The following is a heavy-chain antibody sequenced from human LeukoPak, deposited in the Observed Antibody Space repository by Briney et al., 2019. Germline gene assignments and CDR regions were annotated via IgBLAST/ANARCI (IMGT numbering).Heavy chain of an antibody. CDR3: ARGVVAVAAINY. CDR2: RSFDGSNE. Sequence: GGSLRLSCAASGFTFSGCTYHWVRLPPAKGWGRGGVRSFDGSNEYYANYVKVRFTVSRDNSKNTLYLQMNSLRDEDTDVYYCARGVVAVAAINYWGKGSLVTVSS. J-gene: IGHJ4*02. CDR1: GFTFSGCT. V-gene: IGHV3-30*04. D-gene: IGHD2-15*01.